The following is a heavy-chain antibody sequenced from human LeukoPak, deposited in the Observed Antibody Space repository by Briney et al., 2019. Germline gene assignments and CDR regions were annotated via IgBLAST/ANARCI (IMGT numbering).Heavy chain of an antibody. J-gene: IGHJ4*02. V-gene: IGHV3-30*03. D-gene: IGHD6-6*01. CDR2: ISNDGSRK. CDR1: GFTFSRHG. CDR3: ARGAWRIAAFFDY. Sequence: EPGRSLRLSCAPSGFTFSRHGMHWVRQAPGKGLEWEAIISNDGSRKYYADSVKGRFTISRDNSKNTLYLQMNSLKPEDTAVYYCARGAWRIAAFFDYWGQGSLVTVSS.